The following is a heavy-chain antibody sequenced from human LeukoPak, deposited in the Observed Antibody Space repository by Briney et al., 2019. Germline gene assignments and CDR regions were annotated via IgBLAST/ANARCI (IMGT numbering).Heavy chain of an antibody. CDR3: ARDSVRLGELSYDY. D-gene: IGHD3-16*02. V-gene: IGHV4-61*01. Sequence: SETLSLTCTVSGGSMKSGSYYWSWIRQPPGKGLEWIGYIYYSGSTNYNPSLKSRVTISVDTSKNQFSLKLSSVTAADTAVYYCARDSVRLGELSYDYWGQGTLVTVSS. CDR2: IYYSGST. CDR1: GGSMKSGSYY. J-gene: IGHJ4*02.